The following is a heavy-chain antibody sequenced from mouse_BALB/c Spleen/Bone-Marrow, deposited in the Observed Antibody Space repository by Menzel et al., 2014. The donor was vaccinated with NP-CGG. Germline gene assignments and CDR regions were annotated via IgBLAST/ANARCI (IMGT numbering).Heavy chain of an antibody. V-gene: IGHV1-15*01. CDR1: GYTFTDYE. CDR2: IDPETGGT. J-gene: IGHJ3*01. Sequence: VQLQQSGAELVRPGASVTLSCKASGYTFTDYEMHWLKQTPVHGLEWIGAIDPETGGTAYNQKFKGRATLTTDKSSSTAYKELRSLTSEDSAVYYCTRLDSSGYGAYWGQGTLVTVSA. CDR3: TRLDSSGYGAY. D-gene: IGHD3-2*01.